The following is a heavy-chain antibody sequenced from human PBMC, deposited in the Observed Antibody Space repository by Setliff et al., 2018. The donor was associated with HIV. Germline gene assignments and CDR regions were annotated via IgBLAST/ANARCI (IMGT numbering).Heavy chain of an antibody. J-gene: IGHJ3*02. V-gene: IGHV4-61*02. CDR3: ARDGQWRYAVDI. CDR1: GGSITSGSYS. Sequence: SETLSLTCTVSGGSITSGSYSWTCIRAPAGKGLVWIGRISTSGSTNYNLSLKSRVTISVDTSKNQFSLKLTSVTAADTAVYYCARDGQWRYAVDIWGQGTMVTVSS. D-gene: IGHD6-19*01. CDR2: ISTSGST.